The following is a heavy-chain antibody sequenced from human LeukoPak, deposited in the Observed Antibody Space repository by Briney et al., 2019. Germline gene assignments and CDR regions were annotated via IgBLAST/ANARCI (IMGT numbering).Heavy chain of an antibody. D-gene: IGHD1-1*01. J-gene: IGHJ6*02. Sequence: GGSLRLSCATSGFSFNNDWMDWARQAPGKGLEWVAGISYDGSNNYYADSVKGRFTISRDNSKNTLYLQMNSLRAEDTAVYYCAKDTTYYYYNYGMDVWGQGTTVTVSS. CDR1: GFSFNNDW. CDR3: AKDTTYYYYNYGMDV. V-gene: IGHV3-30*18. CDR2: ISYDGSNN.